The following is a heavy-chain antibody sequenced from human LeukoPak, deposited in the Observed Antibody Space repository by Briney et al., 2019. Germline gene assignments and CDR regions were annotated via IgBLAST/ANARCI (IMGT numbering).Heavy chain of an antibody. CDR1: GFTFSSYW. CDR3: AKDAHSDSGSYYTLGAFDI. Sequence: GGSLRLSCAASGFTFSSYWMSWVRQAPGKGLEWVAFIRYDGSNKYYADSVKGRFTISRDNSKNTLYLQMNSLRAEDTAVYYCAKDAHSDSGSYYTLGAFDIWGQGTMVTVSS. CDR2: IRYDGSNK. V-gene: IGHV3-30*02. D-gene: IGHD1-26*01. J-gene: IGHJ3*02.